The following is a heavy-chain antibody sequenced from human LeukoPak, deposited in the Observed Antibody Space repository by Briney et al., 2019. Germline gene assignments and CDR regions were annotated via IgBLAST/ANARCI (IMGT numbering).Heavy chain of an antibody. D-gene: IGHD3-22*01. CDR1: GYSISSGYY. CDR3: ARASTYYYDSSGYPSPPLHAFDI. V-gene: IGHV4-38-2*02. CDR2: IYHSGST. Sequence: SETLSLTCTVSGYSISSGYYWGWIRQPPGKGLEWIGSIYHSGSTNYNPSLKSRVTISVDTSKNQFSLKLSSVTAADTAVYYCARASTYYYDSSGYPSPPLHAFDIWGQGTMVTVSS. J-gene: IGHJ3*02.